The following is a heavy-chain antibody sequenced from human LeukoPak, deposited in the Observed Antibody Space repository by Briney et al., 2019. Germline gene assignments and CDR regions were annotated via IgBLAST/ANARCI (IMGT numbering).Heavy chain of an antibody. CDR1: GFTFRSYA. Sequence: GGSLRLSCAASGFTFRSYAMHWVRQAPGKGLEWAAVISYDGGNKYYADSVKGRFTISRDNSKNTLYLQMNSLRAEDTAVYYCARDGWLEVQGVITRLFDYWGQGTLVTVSS. CDR3: ARDGWLEVQGVITRLFDY. CDR2: ISYDGGNK. J-gene: IGHJ4*02. D-gene: IGHD3-10*01. V-gene: IGHV3-30-3*01.